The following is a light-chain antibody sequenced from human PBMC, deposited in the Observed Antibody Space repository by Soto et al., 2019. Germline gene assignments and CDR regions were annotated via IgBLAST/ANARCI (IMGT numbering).Light chain of an antibody. Sequence: EIVLTQSPGTLPLSPGERATLSCRASQSVSSSYLAWYQQKPGQAPRLLIYGASSRATGIPDMFSGSGSGTDFTLTISRLEPEDFAVYYCQQDGSSPWTFGQGTKVEIK. CDR3: QQDGSSPWT. CDR1: QSVSSSY. CDR2: GAS. J-gene: IGKJ1*01. V-gene: IGKV3-20*01.